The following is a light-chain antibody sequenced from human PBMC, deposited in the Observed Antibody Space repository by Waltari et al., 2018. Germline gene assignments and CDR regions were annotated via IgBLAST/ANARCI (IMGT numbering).Light chain of an antibody. V-gene: IGKV3-20*01. CDR1: QSLSKKY. J-gene: IGKJ2*01. CDR2: GAS. CDR3: QQYGSSVMYT. Sequence: VLTQSPGTMSLSPGERVNVSCRASQSLSKKYLAWYQQKPGQAPRLLSYGASSRAAGIPDRFSGSGSGTDFTLTISRLEPEDFAMYYCQQYGSSVMYTFGQGTKLEIK.